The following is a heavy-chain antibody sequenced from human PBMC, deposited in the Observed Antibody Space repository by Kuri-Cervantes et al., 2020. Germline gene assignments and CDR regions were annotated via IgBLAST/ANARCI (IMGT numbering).Heavy chain of an antibody. D-gene: IGHD5-12*01. Sequence: GESLKISCAASGFTFSDYYMSWIRQAPGKGLEWVSYISSSGSTIYYADSVKGRITISRDNAKNSLFLQMNSLRAEDTALYYCAQSGYLRYYYYGMDVWGQGTTVTVSS. J-gene: IGHJ6*02. CDR1: GFTFSDYY. CDR3: AQSGYLRYYYYGMDV. V-gene: IGHV3-11*01. CDR2: ISSSGSTI.